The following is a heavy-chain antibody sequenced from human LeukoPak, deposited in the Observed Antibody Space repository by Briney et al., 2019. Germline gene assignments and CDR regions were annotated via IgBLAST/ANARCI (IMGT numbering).Heavy chain of an antibody. CDR2: INHYGST. Sequence: SETLSLTCGVYGGSFSGYYWSWIRQPPGKGRECIGEINHYGSTDYNPSLKSRVTMSVDTSKNQFSLKLTSVTAADTAVYYCARGCLDGSGGTYFNWFDPWGQGTLVTVSS. V-gene: IGHV4-34*01. D-gene: IGHD1-26*01. J-gene: IGHJ5*02. CDR1: GGSFSGYY. CDR3: ARGCLDGSGGTYFNWFDP.